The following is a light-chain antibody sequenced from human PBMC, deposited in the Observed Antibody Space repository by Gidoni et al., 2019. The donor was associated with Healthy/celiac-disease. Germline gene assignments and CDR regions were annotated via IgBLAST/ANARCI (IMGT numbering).Light chain of an antibody. CDR2: KAS. CDR1: QSIGSW. J-gene: IGKJ1*01. CDR3: QQYNSYSQT. V-gene: IGKV1-5*03. Sequence: DIQMTQSPSTLSASVGDRVTITCRASQSIGSWLAWYQQKPGKAPKLLIYKASSLESGVPSRFSGSGSGTEFTLTISSLQPDDFATYYCQQYNSYSQTFXXXTKVEIK.